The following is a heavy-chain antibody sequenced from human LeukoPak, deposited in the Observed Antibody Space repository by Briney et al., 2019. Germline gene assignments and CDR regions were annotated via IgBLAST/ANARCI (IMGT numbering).Heavy chain of an antibody. CDR1: GGSFSGYY. CDR3: ARGGCCSSTSCYLVY. CDR2: INHSGST. J-gene: IGHJ4*02. Sequence: SETLSLTCAVYGGSFSGYYWSWIRQPPGKGLEWIGEINHSGSTNYNPSLKSRVTISVDTSKNQFSLKLSSVTAADTAVYYCARGGCCSSTSCYLVYWGQGTLVTVSS. D-gene: IGHD2-2*01. V-gene: IGHV4-34*01.